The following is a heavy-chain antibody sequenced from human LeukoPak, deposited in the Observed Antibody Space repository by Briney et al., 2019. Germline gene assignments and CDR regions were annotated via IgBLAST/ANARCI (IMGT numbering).Heavy chain of an antibody. V-gene: IGHV4-4*02. D-gene: IGHD3-3*01. Sequence: PSETLSLTCAVSGGSISSSNWWRWVRQPPGKGLEWIGEIYHSGSTNYNPSLKSRVTISVDKSNNQFSLKLSSVTAADTAVYYCAREGGFYRPLDYSGQGTLVTVSS. CDR2: IYHSGST. J-gene: IGHJ4*02. CDR1: GGSISSSNW. CDR3: AREGGFYRPLDY.